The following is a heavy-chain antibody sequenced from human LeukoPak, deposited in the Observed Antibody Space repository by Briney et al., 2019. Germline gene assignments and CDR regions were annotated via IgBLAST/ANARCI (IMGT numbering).Heavy chain of an antibody. J-gene: IGHJ5*02. CDR1: GYTFTSYD. V-gene: IGHV1-8*01. D-gene: IGHD3-3*01. Sequence: ASVKVSCKASGYTFTSYDINWVRQATGQGLEWMGWMNPNSGNTDYAQKFQGRVTMTRNTSISTAYMELSSLRSEDTAVYYCARFRFIRDFWSGYYYGDWFDPWGQGTLVTVSS. CDR2: MNPNSGNT. CDR3: ARFRFIRDFWSGYYYGDWFDP.